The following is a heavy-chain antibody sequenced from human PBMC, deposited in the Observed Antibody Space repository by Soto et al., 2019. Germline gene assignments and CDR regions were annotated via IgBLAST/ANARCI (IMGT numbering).Heavy chain of an antibody. CDR2: ISAYNGNT. V-gene: IGHV1-18*01. Sequence: ASVKVSCKASGYTFTNYGISWVRQAPGQGLEWMGWISAYNGNTNHAQKLQGRVTMTTDTSTSTAYMELRSLRAEDTALYYCAKDRPRRTSGYFFDYWGQGTPVTVSS. CDR1: GYTFTNYG. D-gene: IGHD1-1*01. J-gene: IGHJ4*02. CDR3: AKDRPRRTSGYFFDY.